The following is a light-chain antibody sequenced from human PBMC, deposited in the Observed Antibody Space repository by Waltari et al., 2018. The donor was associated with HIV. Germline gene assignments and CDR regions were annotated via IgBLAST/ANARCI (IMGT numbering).Light chain of an antibody. CDR1: NIENQA. CDR2: DDS. Sequence: SYVLTQPPSVSVAPGQTARVTCGGSNIENQAVHWYQQRPGQAPVLVAYDDSDRPSGIPERFSGSSSRNTATLTISRVEAGDEADYYCQVWDDSSNHWVFGGGTKLTVL. J-gene: IGLJ3*02. CDR3: QVWDDSSNHWV. V-gene: IGLV3-21*02.